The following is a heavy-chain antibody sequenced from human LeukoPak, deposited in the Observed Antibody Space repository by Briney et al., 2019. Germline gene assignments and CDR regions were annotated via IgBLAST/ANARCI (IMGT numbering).Heavy chain of an antibody. CDR3: ARGAEYCSSTSCYLYYGMDV. V-gene: IGHV1-2*06. D-gene: IGHD2-2*01. CDR1: GYTFTGYY. J-gene: IGHJ6*02. Sequence: ASVKVSCKASGYTFTGYYMHWVRQAPGQGLEWMGRINPNSGGTNYAQKFQGRVTMTRDMSISTAYMELSRLRSDDTAVYYCARGAEYCSSTSCYLYYGMDVWGQGTTVTVSS. CDR2: INPNSGGT.